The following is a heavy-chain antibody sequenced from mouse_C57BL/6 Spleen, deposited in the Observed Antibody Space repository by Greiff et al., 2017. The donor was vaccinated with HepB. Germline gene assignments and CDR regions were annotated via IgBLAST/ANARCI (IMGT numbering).Heavy chain of an antibody. CDR3: TRSYSNDPYFDY. D-gene: IGHD2-12*01. Sequence: EVQLQQSGTVLARPGASVKMSCKTSGYTFTSYWMHWVKQRPGQGLEWIGAIYPGNSDTSYNQTFKGKAKLTAVTSASTAYMELSSLTNEDSAVYYCTRSYSNDPYFDYWGQGTTLTVSS. CDR2: IYPGNSDT. CDR1: GYTFTSYW. J-gene: IGHJ2*01. V-gene: IGHV1-5*01.